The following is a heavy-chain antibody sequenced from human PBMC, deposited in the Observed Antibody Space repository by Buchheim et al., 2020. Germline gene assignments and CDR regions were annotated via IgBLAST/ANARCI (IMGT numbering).Heavy chain of an antibody. CDR1: GGSISSYY. Sequence: QVQLQESGPGLVKPSETLSLTCIVSGGSISSYYWSWIRQPPGKGLEWIANTHYSGSTNYNPSLRSRISISIDTSRNKVSLKLSSVTAADRAVYYCAGSRKDFYGMDVWGQGTT. V-gene: IGHV4-59*08. J-gene: IGHJ6*02. CDR3: AGSRKDFYGMDV. CDR2: THYSGST.